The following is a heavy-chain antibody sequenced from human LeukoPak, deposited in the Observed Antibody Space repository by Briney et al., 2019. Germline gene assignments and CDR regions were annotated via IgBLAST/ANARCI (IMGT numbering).Heavy chain of an antibody. J-gene: IGHJ4*02. Sequence: PGGSLKLSCAASGFTFSNAWMSWVRQAPGKGLEWIGEINHSGSTNYNPSLKSRVTISVDTSNNQFSLKLSSVTAADTAVYYCARHPGDPVPASVDYWGQGTLVTVSS. CDR3: ARHPGDPVPASVDY. V-gene: IGHV4-34*01. CDR2: INHSGST. CDR1: GFTFSNAW. D-gene: IGHD3-10*01.